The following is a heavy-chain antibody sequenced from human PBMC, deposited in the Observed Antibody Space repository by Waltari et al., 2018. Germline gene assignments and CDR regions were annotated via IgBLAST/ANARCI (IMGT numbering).Heavy chain of an antibody. Sequence: QLQLQESGPGLVKPSETLSLTCTVSGGSISSSSYYWGWIRQPPGKGLEWIGSIYYSGSTYYNPSLKSRVTISVDTSKNQFSLKLSSVTAADTAVYYCARGWIQLWFAGWFDPWGQGTLVTVSS. CDR2: IYYSGST. CDR3: ARGWIQLWFAGWFDP. D-gene: IGHD5-18*01. CDR1: GGSISSSSYY. V-gene: IGHV4-39*07. J-gene: IGHJ5*02.